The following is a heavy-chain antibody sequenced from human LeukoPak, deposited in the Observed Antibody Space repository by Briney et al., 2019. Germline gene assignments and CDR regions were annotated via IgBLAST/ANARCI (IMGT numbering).Heavy chain of an antibody. CDR3: AIAPFIVVVPAARSPLAY. V-gene: IGHV1-2*02. CDR2: INPNSGGT. J-gene: IGHJ4*02. CDR1: GYTFTGYY. D-gene: IGHD2-2*01. Sequence: GASVKVSCKASGYTFTGYYMHWVRQAPGQGLEWMGWINPNSGGTNYAQKFQGRVTMTRDTSISTAYMELSRLRSDDTAVYYCAIAPFIVVVPAARSPLAYWGQGTLVTVSS.